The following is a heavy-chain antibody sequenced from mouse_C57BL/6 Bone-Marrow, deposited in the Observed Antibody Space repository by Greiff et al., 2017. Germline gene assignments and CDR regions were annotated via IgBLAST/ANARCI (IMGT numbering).Heavy chain of an antibody. Sequence: EVQLQQSGPELVKPGASVKISCKASGYTFTDYYMNWVKQSHGKRLAWIGDLNPNSGGTSYNQKFKGKATLPVDKSSSTAYLELRSLTSEDAAGDYCAMDYYGSSAAWFAYWGQGTLVTVSA. D-gene: IGHD1-1*01. CDR2: LNPNSGGT. CDR1: GYTFTDYY. V-gene: IGHV1-26*01. CDR3: AMDYYGSSAAWFAY. J-gene: IGHJ3*01.